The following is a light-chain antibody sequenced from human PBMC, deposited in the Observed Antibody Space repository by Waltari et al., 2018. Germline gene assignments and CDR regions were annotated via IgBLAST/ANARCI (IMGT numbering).Light chain of an antibody. CDR2: KAS. CDR3: QHYYSYPLT. J-gene: IGKJ4*01. CDR1: QSISSW. V-gene: IGKV1-5*03. Sequence: DIQMTQSPSTLSSSVGDSVTITCRASQSISSWLAWYQQKPGKPPKLLIYKASSLESGVPSRFSGSGSRTEFTLTINSLQPDDFATYYCQHYYSYPLTFGGGTKVEIK.